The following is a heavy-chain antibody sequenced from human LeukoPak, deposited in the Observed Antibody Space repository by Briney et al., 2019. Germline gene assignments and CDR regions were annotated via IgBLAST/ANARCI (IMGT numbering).Heavy chain of an antibody. CDR3: AYSSGYYHAAFDI. Sequence: GGSLRLSCAASGFTFSSYWMNWARQAPGKGLEWVSVIYSGDSTYYADSVKGRFTISRDNSKNTLYLQMNSLRAEDTAVYYCAYSSGYYHAAFDIWGQGTVVTVSS. V-gene: IGHV3-53*01. D-gene: IGHD3-22*01. CDR1: GFTFSSYW. CDR2: IYSGDST. J-gene: IGHJ3*02.